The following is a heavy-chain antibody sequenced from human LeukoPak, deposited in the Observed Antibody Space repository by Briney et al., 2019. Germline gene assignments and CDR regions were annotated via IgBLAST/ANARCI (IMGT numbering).Heavy chain of an antibody. J-gene: IGHJ4*02. CDR1: GFTFSSYG. V-gene: IGHV3-30*03. D-gene: IGHD2-2*01. CDR3: VSFYETY. CDR2: ISYDGSNK. Sequence: GGSLRLSCAASGFTFSSYGMHWVRQAPGKGLEWVAVISYDGSNKYYADSVKGRFTISRDNSKNTLYLQMNNLRAEDTAVYYCVSFYETYWGRGTLVTVSS.